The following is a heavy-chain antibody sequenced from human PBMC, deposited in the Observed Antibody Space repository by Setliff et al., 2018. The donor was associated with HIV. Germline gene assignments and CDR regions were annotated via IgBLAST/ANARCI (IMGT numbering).Heavy chain of an antibody. CDR2: VKQDGTET. D-gene: IGHD2-2*02. CDR3: AREGARCTSVRCYTPDY. CDR1: GFRFRSYC. Sequence: LRLSCAASGFRFRSYCMSWVRQAPGKGLESVANVKQDGTETLYVDSVKGRFTIPRDNANNLVYLQMNSLRVEDTAVYFCAREGARCTSVRCYTPDYWGQGTMVTVSS. J-gene: IGHJ4*02. V-gene: IGHV3-7*01.